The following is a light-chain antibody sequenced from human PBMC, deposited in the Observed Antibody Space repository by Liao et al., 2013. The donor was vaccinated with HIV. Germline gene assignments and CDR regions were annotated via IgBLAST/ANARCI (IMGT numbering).Light chain of an antibody. V-gene: IGLV3-21*01. Sequence: YVLTQPPSVSVAPGQTAVMTCGGNNIRSRGVHWYQQRPGQAPVLVISFDDDRPSGIPERFSGSNSGNTATLTISRVEAGDEADYYCQAWDSSTVGVFGGGTKLTVL. CDR2: FDD. J-gene: IGLJ3*02. CDR3: QAWDSSTVGV. CDR1: NIRSRG.